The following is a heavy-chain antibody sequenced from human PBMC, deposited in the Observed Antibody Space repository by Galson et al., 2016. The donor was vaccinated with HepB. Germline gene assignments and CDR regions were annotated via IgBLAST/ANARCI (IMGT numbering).Heavy chain of an antibody. CDR3: ATGGIGVGFDY. J-gene: IGHJ4*02. CDR2: INPNSGGT. V-gene: IGHV1-2*04. CDR1: GYTFTGYQ. Sequence: SVKVSCKASGYTFTGYQMHWVRQAPGQGLEWMGWINPNSGGTTFAQKFQGWVTMTRDTSISTAYVELRSDDTAVYYCATGGIGVGFDYWGQGTLVTVSS. D-gene: IGHD2-2*01.